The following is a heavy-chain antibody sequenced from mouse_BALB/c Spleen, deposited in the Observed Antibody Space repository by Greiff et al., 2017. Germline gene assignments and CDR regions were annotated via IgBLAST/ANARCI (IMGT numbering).Heavy chain of an antibody. Sequence: EVQVVESGPGLVKPSQSLSLTCSVTGYSITSGYYWNWIRQFPGNKLEWMGYISYDGSNNYNPSLKNRISITRDTSKNQFFLKLNSVTTEDTATYYCARGYYYGSSPDYWGQGTTLTVSS. D-gene: IGHD1-1*01. CDR1: GYSITSGYY. V-gene: IGHV3-6*02. CDR3: ARGYYYGSSPDY. CDR2: ISYDGSN. J-gene: IGHJ2*01.